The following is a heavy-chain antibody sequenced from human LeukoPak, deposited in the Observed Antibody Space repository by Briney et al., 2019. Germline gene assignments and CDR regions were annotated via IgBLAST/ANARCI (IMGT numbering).Heavy chain of an antibody. Sequence: PSETLSLTCTVSGGSISSGDYYWSWIRQPPGKGLEWIGYIYYSGSTYYNPPLKSRVTISVDTSKNQFPLKLSSVTAADTAVYYCARGGGFGAFDYWGQGTLVTVSS. CDR2: IYYSGST. D-gene: IGHD3-10*01. J-gene: IGHJ4*02. CDR3: ARGGGFGAFDY. CDR1: GGSISSGDYY. V-gene: IGHV4-30-4*01.